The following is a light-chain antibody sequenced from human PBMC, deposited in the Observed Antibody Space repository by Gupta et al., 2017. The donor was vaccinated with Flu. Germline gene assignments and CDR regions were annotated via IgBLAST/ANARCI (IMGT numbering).Light chain of an antibody. CDR1: QSVSTN. Sequence: ERATLSCRASQSVSTNLAWYQQKPGQAPRLLIYGASTRATGIPARFSGSGSGTEFTLTISSLQSEDFALYYCQQYNDWPPDTFGQGTKVEI. CDR3: QQYNDWPPDT. CDR2: GAS. J-gene: IGKJ2*01. V-gene: IGKV3-15*01.